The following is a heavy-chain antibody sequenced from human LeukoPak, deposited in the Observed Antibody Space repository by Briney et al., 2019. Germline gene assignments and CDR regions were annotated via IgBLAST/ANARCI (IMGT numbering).Heavy chain of an antibody. CDR2: IKSKNVGGTT. V-gene: IGHV3-15*01. J-gene: IGHJ5*02. CDR1: GFTFSSYA. Sequence: GGSLRLSCAASGFTFSSYAMSWVRQAPGKGLEWVGRIKSKNVGGTTDYAAPVKGRFTISRDDSKNTVYLQMNSLKIEDTAVYYCTSHAAFDPWGQGTLVTVSS. CDR3: TSHAAFDP.